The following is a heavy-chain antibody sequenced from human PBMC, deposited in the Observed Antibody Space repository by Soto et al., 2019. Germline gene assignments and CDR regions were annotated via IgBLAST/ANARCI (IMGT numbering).Heavy chain of an antibody. D-gene: IGHD6-19*01. Sequence: QLQLQESGPGLVKPSETLSLTCSVSGGSISSSSYYWGWIRLPPGKGLEWIGSIYYSGSTYYNPSLKSRVTISVDTSKNLFSLKLTSVTAADTAVYYCARHGQGLGFEYWGQGTLVTVSS. V-gene: IGHV4-39*01. CDR3: ARHGQGLGFEY. CDR2: IYYSGST. J-gene: IGHJ4*02. CDR1: GGSISSSSYY.